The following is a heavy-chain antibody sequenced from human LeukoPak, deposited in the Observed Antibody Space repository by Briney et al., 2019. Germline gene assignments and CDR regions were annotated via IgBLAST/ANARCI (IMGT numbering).Heavy chain of an antibody. J-gene: IGHJ4*02. CDR1: GLTVGGNY. CDR3: ASSRQIATGFDY. CDR2: LSTGGST. Sequence: GGPLRLSCAASGLTVGGNYMTWVRQTPGKGLEWVSLLSTGGSTYYGDSVKGRFTISRDNSKNTLYLLMHSLRVDDSAVYYCASSRQIATGFDYWGPGTLVTVSS. V-gene: IGHV3-53*01.